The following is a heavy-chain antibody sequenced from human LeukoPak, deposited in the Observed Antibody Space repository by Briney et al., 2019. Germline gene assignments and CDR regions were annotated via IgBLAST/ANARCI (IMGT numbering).Heavy chain of an antibody. D-gene: IGHD3-22*01. V-gene: IGHV4-4*07. CDR2: IYTSGST. J-gene: IGHJ4*02. CDR3: ARDLYYYDSSGYYYFDY. CDR1: GGSISSYY. Sequence: SETLSLTCTVSGGSISSYYWSWIRQPAGKGLEWIGRIYTSGSTNYNPSLKSRVTMSVDTSKNQFSLKLSSVTAEDTAVYYCARDLYYYDSSGYYYFDYWGQGTLVTVSS.